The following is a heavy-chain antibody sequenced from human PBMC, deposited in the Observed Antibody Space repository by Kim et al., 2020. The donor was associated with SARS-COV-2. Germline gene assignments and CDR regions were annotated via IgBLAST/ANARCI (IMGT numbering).Heavy chain of an antibody. CDR1: GFTFSSYA. CDR2: ISGSGGST. Sequence: GGSLRLSCAASGFTFSSYAMSWVRQAPGKGLEWVSAISGSGGSTYYADSVKGRFTISRDNSKNTLYLQMNSLRAEDTAVYYCAKAQKNVVRGVYYYYYGMDVWGQGTTVTVSS. D-gene: IGHD3-10*01. CDR3: AKAQKNVVRGVYYYYYGMDV. J-gene: IGHJ6*02. V-gene: IGHV3-23*01.